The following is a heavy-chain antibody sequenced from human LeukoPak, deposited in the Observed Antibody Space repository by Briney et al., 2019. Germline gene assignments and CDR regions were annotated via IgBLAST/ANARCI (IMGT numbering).Heavy chain of an antibody. V-gene: IGHV4-39*01. CDR1: GGSISSSSYY. CDR2: IYYSGST. J-gene: IGHJ3*02. CDR3: ARVVYCSSTSCYFDAFDI. D-gene: IGHD2-2*01. Sequence: SETLSLTCTVSGGSISSSSYYWGWIRQPPGKGLEWIGSIYYSGSTYYNPSLKSRVTISVDTSKNQFSLKLSSVTAADTAVYYCARVVYCSSTSCYFDAFDIWGQGTMVTVSS.